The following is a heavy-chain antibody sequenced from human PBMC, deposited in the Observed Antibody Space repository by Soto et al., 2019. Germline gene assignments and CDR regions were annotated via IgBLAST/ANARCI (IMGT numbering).Heavy chain of an antibody. V-gene: IGHV3-30*18. D-gene: IGHD4-4*01. CDR2: ISYDGSNK. CDR1: GFTFSSYG. CDR3: AKADMTTVTTGPFDY. Sequence: GGSLRLSCAASGFTFSSYGMHWVRQAPGKGLEWVAVISYDGSNKYYADSVKGRFTISRDNSKNTLYLQMNSLRAEDTAVYYCAKADMTTVTTGPFDYWGQGTLVTVSS. J-gene: IGHJ4*02.